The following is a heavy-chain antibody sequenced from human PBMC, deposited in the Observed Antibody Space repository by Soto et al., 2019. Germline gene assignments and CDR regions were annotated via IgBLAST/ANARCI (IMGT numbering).Heavy chain of an antibody. CDR2: IIPIFGTA. D-gene: IGHD3-3*01. CDR3: ARTSYYDFWSGYSNWFDP. Sequence: SVKVSCKASGGTFSSYAISWVRQAPGQGLEWMGGIIPIFGTANYAQKFQGRVTITADKSTSTAYMELSSLRSEDTAVYYCARTSYYDFWSGYSNWFDPWGQGTLVTVSS. J-gene: IGHJ5*02. CDR1: GGTFSSYA. V-gene: IGHV1-69*06.